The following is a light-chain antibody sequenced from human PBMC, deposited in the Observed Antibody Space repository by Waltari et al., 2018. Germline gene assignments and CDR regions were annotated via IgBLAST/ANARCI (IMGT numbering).Light chain of an antibody. V-gene: IGKV4-1*01. Sequence: DIVMTQSPNSRAVSLGARATISCKYSQSILSSSNNRNFLSWYQQKPGQPPKLLIYWASTRESGVPDRFSGSGSGTDFTLTISSLQAEDVAVYYCQQYYSDKTFGQGTKVEIK. J-gene: IGKJ1*01. CDR1: QSILSSSNNRNF. CDR3: QQYYSDKT. CDR2: WAS.